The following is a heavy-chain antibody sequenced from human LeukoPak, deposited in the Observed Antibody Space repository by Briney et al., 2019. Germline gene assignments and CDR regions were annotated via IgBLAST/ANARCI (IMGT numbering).Heavy chain of an antibody. D-gene: IGHD3-3*01. V-gene: IGHV3-64*01. CDR1: GFTFSSYA. CDR3: ARGNSYYDFWSGYNWFDP. Sequence: GGSLRLSCAASGFTFSSYAMHWVRQAPGKGLEYVSAISSNGGSTYYANSVKGRFTISRDNSKNTLYLQMGSLRAEDMAVYYCARGNSYYDFWSGYNWFDPWGQGTLVTVSS. J-gene: IGHJ5*02. CDR2: ISSNGGST.